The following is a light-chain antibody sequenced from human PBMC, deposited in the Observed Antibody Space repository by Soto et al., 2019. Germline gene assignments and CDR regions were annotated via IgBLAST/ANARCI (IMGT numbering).Light chain of an antibody. CDR2: KCT. J-gene: IGLJ1*01. V-gene: IGLV2-23*01. CDR1: SDDVGAYNS. Sequence: QSVLAQPASVSGSPGQSITISCTGTSDDVGAYNSVSWYQQLPHKAPQVILYKCTQRPSGVSSRFSGSTSGNAASLTISGLQADDEADYFCCSSAPESTYVFGTGTKLTVL. CDR3: CSSAPESTYV.